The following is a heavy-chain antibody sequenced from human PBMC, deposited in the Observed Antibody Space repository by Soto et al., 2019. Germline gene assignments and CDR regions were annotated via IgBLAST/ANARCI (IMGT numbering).Heavy chain of an antibody. CDR1: DGSISSRGYY. D-gene: IGHD3-10*01. J-gene: IGHJ5*02. Sequence: SESLSVTCNVSDGSISSRGYYWIWNRQHPGKGQEWIGYIYYSGSTYYNPSLKSRVTISVDTSKNQFSLKLSSVTAADTAVYYCARDISPSSTMVRGVSWFDPWGQGTLVTVPS. V-gene: IGHV4-31*03. CDR3: ARDISPSSTMVRGVSWFDP. CDR2: IYYSGST.